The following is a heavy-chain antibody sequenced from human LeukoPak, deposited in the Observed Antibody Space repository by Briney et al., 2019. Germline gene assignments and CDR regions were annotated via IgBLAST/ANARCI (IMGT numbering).Heavy chain of an antibody. Sequence: SQTLSLTCTVSGGSISSGSYYWSWIRQPAGKGLEWIGRIYTSGSTNYNPSLKSRVTISVDTSKNQFSLKLSSVTAADTAVYYCARHKTTVTTRYAFDIWGQGTMVTVSS. V-gene: IGHV4-61*02. CDR2: IYTSGST. J-gene: IGHJ3*02. CDR1: GGSISSGSYY. D-gene: IGHD4-11*01. CDR3: ARHKTTVTTRYAFDI.